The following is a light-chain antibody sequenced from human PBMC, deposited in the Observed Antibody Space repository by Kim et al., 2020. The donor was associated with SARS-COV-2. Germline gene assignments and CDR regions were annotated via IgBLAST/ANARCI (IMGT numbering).Light chain of an antibody. J-gene: IGKJ2*01. CDR1: QIISGY. CDR2: AAS. Sequence: STSVGDRVIITCRASQIISGYLNWYQQKPGKAPKLLIYAASSLQSGVPSRFSGSGSGTDFTLTISSLQPEDFATYYCQQSYSSPYTFGQGTKLEI. V-gene: IGKV1-39*01. CDR3: QQSYSSPYT.